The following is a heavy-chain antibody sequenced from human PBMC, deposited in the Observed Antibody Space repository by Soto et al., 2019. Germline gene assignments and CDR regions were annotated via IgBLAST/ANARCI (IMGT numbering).Heavy chain of an antibody. D-gene: IGHD3-9*01. J-gene: IGHJ6*03. CDR2: INAGTGNT. Sequence: QVQLVQSGAEVKKPGASVKVSCKASGYTFSNYAMHWVRQAPGQRLEWMGWINAGTGNTKYSQNFQGRVTITWDTSASTLYMELSSLRSEDTAIYYCARGTYDILTGFYYYMDVWAKGTTVTVSS. V-gene: IGHV1-3*01. CDR1: GYTFSNYA. CDR3: ARGTYDILTGFYYYMDV.